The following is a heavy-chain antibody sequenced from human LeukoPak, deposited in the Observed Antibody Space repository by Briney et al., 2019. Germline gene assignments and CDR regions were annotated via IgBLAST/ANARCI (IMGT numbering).Heavy chain of an antibody. CDR1: GFTFSSYG. J-gene: IGHJ5*02. Sequence: GGTLRLSCAASGFTFSSYGMSWVRQAPGKGLEWVSAISGSGGSTYYADSVKGRFTISRDNSKNTLYLQMNSLRAEDTAVYYCAKGSSRWFGELLPNWFDPWGQGTLVTVSS. CDR3: AKGSSRWFGELLPNWFDP. D-gene: IGHD3-10*01. CDR2: ISGSGGST. V-gene: IGHV3-23*01.